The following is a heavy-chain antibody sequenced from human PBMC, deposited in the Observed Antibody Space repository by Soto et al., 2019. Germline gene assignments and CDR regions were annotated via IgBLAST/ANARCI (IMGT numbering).Heavy chain of an antibody. V-gene: IGHV1-18*01. D-gene: IGHD3-10*01. J-gene: IGHJ5*02. CDR2: ISAYNGNT. CDR3: ARDVGGLRVIITGPSWFDP. Sequence: GASVKVSCKASGYTFTSYGISWVRQAPGQGLEWMGWISAYNGNTNYAQKLQGRVTMTTDTSTSTAYMELRSLRSDDTAVYYCARDVGGLRVIITGPSWFDPWGQGTLVTVSS. CDR1: GYTFTSYG.